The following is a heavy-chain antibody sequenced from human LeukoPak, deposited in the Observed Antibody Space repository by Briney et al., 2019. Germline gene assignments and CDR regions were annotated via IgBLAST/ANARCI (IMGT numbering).Heavy chain of an antibody. J-gene: IGHJ3*02. CDR3: ARNIVGATWAWAFDI. D-gene: IGHD1-26*01. CDR2: ISSSSSYI. Sequence: GGSLRLSCAASGFTFSSYSMHWVRQAPGKGLEWVSSISSSSSYIYYADSVKGRFTISRDNAKNSLYLQMNSLRAEDTAVYYTARNIVGATWAWAFDIWGQGTMVTVSS. CDR1: GFTFSSYS. V-gene: IGHV3-21*01.